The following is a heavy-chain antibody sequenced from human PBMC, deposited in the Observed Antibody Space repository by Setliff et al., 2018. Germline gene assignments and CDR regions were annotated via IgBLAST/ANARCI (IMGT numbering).Heavy chain of an antibody. CDR1: GFTFRNAW. CDR2: IKSIDEGGTT. V-gene: IGHV3-15*01. Sequence: GGSLRLSCAVSGFTFRNAWMSWVRQAPGKGLEWVGRIKSIDEGGTTDYPAPVKDRFTISRDNAKNSLYLQMNSLRAEDTAVYYCARSGNYRVDYWGQGTLVTVSS. CDR3: ARSGNYRVDY. D-gene: IGHD1-26*01. J-gene: IGHJ4*02.